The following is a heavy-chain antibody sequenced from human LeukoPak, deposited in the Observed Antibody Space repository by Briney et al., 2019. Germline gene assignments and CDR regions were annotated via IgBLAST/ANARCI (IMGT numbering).Heavy chain of an antibody. CDR2: IWYDGSNK. J-gene: IGHJ6*02. CDR1: GFTFSSYG. D-gene: IGHD3-10*01. V-gene: IGHV3-33*01. Sequence: PGRSLRLSCAASGFTFSSYGMHWVRQAPGKGLEWVAVIWYDGSNKYYADSVKGRFTISRDNSKNTLYLQMNSLRAEDTAVYYCARDLRSRVGELSPNYYYGMDVWGQGTTVTVSS. CDR3: ARDLRSRVGELSPNYYYGMDV.